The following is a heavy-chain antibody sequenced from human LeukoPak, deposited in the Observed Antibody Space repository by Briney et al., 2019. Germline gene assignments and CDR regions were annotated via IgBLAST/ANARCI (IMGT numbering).Heavy chain of an antibody. D-gene: IGHD3-16*01. CDR1: GYSISSGHF. CDR3: ASVGGGSPY. Sequence: SETLSLTCTVSGYSISSGHFWSWIRQPPGKGLEWIGSIYGSGTTYYDPPLRSRGSISADTSKNHFSLELSSVTAADTAVYYCASVGGGSPYWGQGTLVTVSS. J-gene: IGHJ4*02. V-gene: IGHV4-38-2*02. CDR2: IYGSGTT.